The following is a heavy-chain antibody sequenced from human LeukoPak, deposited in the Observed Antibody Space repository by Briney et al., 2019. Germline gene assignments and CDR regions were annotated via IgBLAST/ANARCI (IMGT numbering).Heavy chain of an antibody. D-gene: IGHD6-19*01. CDR1: RFTFSSYA. Sequence: GGSLRLSCAASRFTFSSYAMHWVRQAQGKGREGVAVISYDGSNKYYADSVKGRFTISRDNSKNTLYLQMNSLRAEDTAVYYCAIEAIAVAAGYFDYWGQGTRVTVSS. J-gene: IGHJ4*02. CDR2: ISYDGSNK. V-gene: IGHV3-30-3*01. CDR3: AIEAIAVAAGYFDY.